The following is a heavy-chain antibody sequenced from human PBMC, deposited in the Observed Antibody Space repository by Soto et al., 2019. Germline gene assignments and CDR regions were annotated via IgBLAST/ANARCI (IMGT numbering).Heavy chain of an antibody. Sequence: PGESLKISCKGSGYSFTSYWISWVRQMPGKGLEWMGRIDPSDSYTNYSPSFQGHVTISADKSISTAYLQWSSLKASDTAMYYCARPPKGVYAMFEHYGMDVWGQGTTVTVSS. V-gene: IGHV5-10-1*01. CDR3: ARPPKGVYAMFEHYGMDV. CDR2: IDPSDSYT. J-gene: IGHJ6*02. D-gene: IGHD2-8*01. CDR1: GYSFTSYW.